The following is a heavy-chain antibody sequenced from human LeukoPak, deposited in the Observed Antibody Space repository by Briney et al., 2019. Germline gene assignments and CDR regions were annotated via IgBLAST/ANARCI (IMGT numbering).Heavy chain of an antibody. D-gene: IGHD3-3*01. Sequence: PGGSLRLSCAASGFTFSSYAMSWVRQAPGKGLEWVSVIYSGGSTYYADSVKGRFTISRDNSKNTLYLQMNSLRAEDTAVYYCARGPYYDFWSGYYTDPYYYYGMDVWGQGTTVTVSS. CDR2: IYSGGST. V-gene: IGHV3-53*01. J-gene: IGHJ6*02. CDR3: ARGPYYDFWSGYYTDPYYYYGMDV. CDR1: GFTFSSYA.